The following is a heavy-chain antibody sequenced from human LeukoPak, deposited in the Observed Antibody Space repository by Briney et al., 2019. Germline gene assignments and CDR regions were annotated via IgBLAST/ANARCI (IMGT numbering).Heavy chain of an antibody. CDR2: ISGSGGST. CDR3: ARKEMDTAMVPYWGDSDY. CDR1: GFTFSSYA. V-gene: IGHV3-23*01. Sequence: GGSLRLSCAASGFTFSSYAMSWVRQAPGKGLEWVSAISGSGGSTYYADSVKGRFTISRDNSKNTLYLQMNSLRAEDTAVYYCARKEMDTAMVPYWGDSDYWGQGTLVTVSS. D-gene: IGHD5-18*01. J-gene: IGHJ4*02.